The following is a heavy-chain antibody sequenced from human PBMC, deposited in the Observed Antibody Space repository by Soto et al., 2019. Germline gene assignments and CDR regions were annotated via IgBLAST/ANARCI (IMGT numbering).Heavy chain of an antibody. J-gene: IGHJ4*02. CDR3: ARGESSETTVRAFDY. D-gene: IGHD4-17*01. V-gene: IGHV3-74*01. CDR2: IKSDGSTI. CDR1: GFTFSSYW. Sequence: EVQLVESGGGLVQPGGSLRLSCAASGFTFSSYWMHWVRQAPGKGLVWVSRIKSDGSTINYADSVKGRFSISRDNAKNTLYLQMNSLRAEDTAVYYCARGESSETTVRAFDYWGQGTLVTVSS.